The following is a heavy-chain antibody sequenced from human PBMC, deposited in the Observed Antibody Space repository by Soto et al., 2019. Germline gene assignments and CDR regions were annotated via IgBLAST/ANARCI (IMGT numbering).Heavy chain of an antibody. CDR1: GGSISSTEYY. CDR3: ARAVNNWFDT. D-gene: IGHD4-4*01. V-gene: IGHV4-30-4*01. Sequence: QVQLQESGPGLVKPSQTLSLTCTVSGGSISSTEYYWSWIRQPPGKGLEWIGYIYYSGSAYYIPSLKSRLSISLDTSKNQFSLKLSSVTAADTALYYCARAVNNWFDTWGQGTLVTVSS. CDR2: IYYSGSA. J-gene: IGHJ5*02.